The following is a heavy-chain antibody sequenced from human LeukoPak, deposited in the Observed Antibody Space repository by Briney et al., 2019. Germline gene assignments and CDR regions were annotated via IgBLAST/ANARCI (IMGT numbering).Heavy chain of an antibody. V-gene: IGHV3-23*01. CDR1: GFTFSSYA. J-gene: IGHJ4*02. Sequence: GGSLRLSCAASGFTFSSYAMSRVRQAPGKGLEWVSAISGSGDSTYYADSVKGRFTISRDNAKNSLYLQMNSLRAEDTAMYYCARESTRSVDYWGQGTLVTVSS. CDR2: ISGSGDST. D-gene: IGHD6-25*01. CDR3: ARESTRSVDY.